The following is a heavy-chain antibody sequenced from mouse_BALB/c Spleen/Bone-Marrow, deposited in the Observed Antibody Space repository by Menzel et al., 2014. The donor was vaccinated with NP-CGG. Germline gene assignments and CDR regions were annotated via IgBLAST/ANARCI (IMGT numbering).Heavy chain of an antibody. D-gene: IGHD2-14*01. CDR2: ISSGSSTI. V-gene: IGHV5-17*02. Sequence: EVKVEESGGGLVQPGGSRKLSCAASGFTVSSFGMHWVRQAPEKGLEWVAYISSGSSTIYYADTVKGRFTISRDNPKNTLFLQMTSLRSEDTAMYYCARWRYGYAMDYWGQGTSVTVSS. CDR3: ARWRYGYAMDY. CDR1: GFTVSSFG. J-gene: IGHJ4*01.